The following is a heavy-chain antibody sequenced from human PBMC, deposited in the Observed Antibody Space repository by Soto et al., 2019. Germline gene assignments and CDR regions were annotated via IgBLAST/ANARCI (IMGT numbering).Heavy chain of an antibody. CDR3: ARSSVRDFWSGHNDY. Sequence: PSETLSLTCTVSGGSISSYYWSWIRQPPGKGLEWIGYIYYSGSTNYNPSLKSRVTISVDTSKNQFSLKLSSVTAADTAVYYCARSSVRDFWSGHNDYWGQGTLVTVSS. D-gene: IGHD3-3*01. J-gene: IGHJ4*02. V-gene: IGHV4-59*01. CDR1: GGSISSYY. CDR2: IYYSGST.